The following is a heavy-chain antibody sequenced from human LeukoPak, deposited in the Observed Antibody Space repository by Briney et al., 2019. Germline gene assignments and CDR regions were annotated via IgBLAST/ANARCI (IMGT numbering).Heavy chain of an antibody. CDR1: GGSISNYH. CDR3: ARGRRTAARLVPYDY. D-gene: IGHD6-6*01. Sequence: SETLSLTCTVSGGSISNYHWSWIRQPPGKGLEWIGEINHSGSTNYNPSLKSRVTISVDTSKNQFSLKLSSVTAADTAVYYCARGRRTAARLVPYDYWGQGTLVTVSS. J-gene: IGHJ4*02. V-gene: IGHV4-34*01. CDR2: INHSGST.